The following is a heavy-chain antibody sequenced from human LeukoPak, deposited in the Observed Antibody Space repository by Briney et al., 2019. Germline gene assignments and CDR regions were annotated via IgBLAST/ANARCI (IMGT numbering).Heavy chain of an antibody. CDR3: AREYSTSWGDAFDI. D-gene: IGHD6-13*01. Sequence: PGGSLRLSCAASGFTFSSYSMNWVRQAPGKGLEWVSYISSSSSTIYYADSVKGRFTISRDNAKNSLYLQINSLRAEDAAVYYCAREYSTSWGDAFDIWGQGTMVTVSS. CDR1: GFTFSSYS. V-gene: IGHV3-48*01. J-gene: IGHJ3*02. CDR2: ISSSSSTI.